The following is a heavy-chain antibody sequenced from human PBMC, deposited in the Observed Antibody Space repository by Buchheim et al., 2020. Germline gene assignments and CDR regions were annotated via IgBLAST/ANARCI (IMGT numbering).Heavy chain of an antibody. J-gene: IGHJ4*02. CDR3: SRGLDQYKAGRY. V-gene: IGHV4-34*01. CDR1: GGSFSGYY. D-gene: IGHD1-1*01. CDR2: INHSGRA. Sequence: QVQLQQWGAGLLKPSETLSLTCAVYGGSFSGYYWSWIRQPPGKGLEWIGEINHSGRASYNPSLKSRVTISVDTSKNHFSLRLSSVTAADTAVYFCSRGLDQYKAGRYWGQGT.